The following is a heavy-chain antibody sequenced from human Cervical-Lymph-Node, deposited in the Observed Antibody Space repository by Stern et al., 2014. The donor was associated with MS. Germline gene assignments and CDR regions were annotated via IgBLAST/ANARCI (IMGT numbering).Heavy chain of an antibody. CDR3: I. J-gene: IGHJ3*02. CDR2: T. CDR1: GYSFTDYW. Sequence: VQLVQSGGQMKKPGESLKISCQASGYSFTDYWIGWGRQMPGKGLECTRYSPSFQGQVTISADRSVSTAYLQWSSLKASDAAMAFEIWGQGTMVTVS. V-gene: IGHV5-51*01.